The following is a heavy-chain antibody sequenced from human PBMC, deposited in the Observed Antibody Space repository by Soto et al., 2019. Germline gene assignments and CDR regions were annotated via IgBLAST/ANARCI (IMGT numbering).Heavy chain of an antibody. Sequence: GGSLRLSCAASGFTFSNAWMSWVRQAPGKGLEWVGRIKSKTDDGTTDYAAPVKGRFTISRDDSKNTLYLQMNSLKTEDTAVYYCTTSSFFDYWGQGTLVTVSS. CDR2: IKSKTDDGTT. CDR3: TTSSFFDY. CDR1: GFTFSNAW. V-gene: IGHV3-15*01. J-gene: IGHJ4*02.